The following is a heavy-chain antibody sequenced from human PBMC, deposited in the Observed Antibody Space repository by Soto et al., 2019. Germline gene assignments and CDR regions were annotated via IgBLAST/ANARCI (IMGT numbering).Heavy chain of an antibody. Sequence: QVQLVESGGGVVQPGRSLRLSCAASGFTFSSYAMHWVRQAPGKGLEWVAVISYDGSNKYYADSVKGRFTISRDNSKNTLYLQMNSLRAEDRAVYYCARERGSVRSILGVWGQGTTVTVSS. V-gene: IGHV3-30-3*01. D-gene: IGHD3-16*01. CDR1: GFTFSSYA. CDR3: ARERGSVRSILGV. J-gene: IGHJ6*02. CDR2: ISYDGSNK.